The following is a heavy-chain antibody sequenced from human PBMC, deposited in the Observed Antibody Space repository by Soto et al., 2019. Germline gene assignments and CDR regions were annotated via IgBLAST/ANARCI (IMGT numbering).Heavy chain of an antibody. Sequence: EVQLLESGGGLVQPGGSLRLSCAASGFTFSSYAMSWVRQAPGKGLEWVSAITGSGGSTYYADSVKGRFTISRDNSKNTVYLQMNSLRSEDTAVYYCAKDRNGDTWNEAFDIWGQGTMVTVSP. CDR1: GFTFSSYA. CDR3: AKDRNGDTWNEAFDI. J-gene: IGHJ3*02. CDR2: ITGSGGST. V-gene: IGHV3-23*01. D-gene: IGHD4-17*01.